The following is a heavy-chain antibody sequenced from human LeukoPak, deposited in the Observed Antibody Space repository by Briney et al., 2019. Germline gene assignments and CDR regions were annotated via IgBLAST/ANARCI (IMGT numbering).Heavy chain of an antibody. V-gene: IGHV4-31*03. D-gene: IGHD3-10*01. J-gene: IGHJ4*02. Sequence: PSQTLSLTCTVSGGSISSVGYYWSWIRQHPGKGLEWIGYIYYSGSAYYNPSLKSRVTISVDTSENQFSLKLSSVTATDTAVYYCARVIYGSATKEDYWGQGTLVTVSS. CDR2: IYYSGSA. CDR3: ARVIYGSATKEDY. CDR1: GGSISSVGYY.